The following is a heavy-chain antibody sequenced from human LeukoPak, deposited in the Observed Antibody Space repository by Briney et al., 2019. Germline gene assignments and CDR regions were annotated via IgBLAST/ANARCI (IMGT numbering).Heavy chain of an antibody. CDR3: AKDLHYGDYAGGDAFDI. CDR1: GFTFDDYA. V-gene: IGHV3-23*01. CDR2: ISGSGVST. J-gene: IGHJ3*02. D-gene: IGHD4-17*01. Sequence: GGSLRLSCAASGFTFDDYAMHWVRQAPGKGLEWVSVISGSGVSTYYADSVKGRFTISRDNSRNTLYPQMNSLRAEDTAVYYCAKDLHYGDYAGGDAFDIWGQGTMVTVSS.